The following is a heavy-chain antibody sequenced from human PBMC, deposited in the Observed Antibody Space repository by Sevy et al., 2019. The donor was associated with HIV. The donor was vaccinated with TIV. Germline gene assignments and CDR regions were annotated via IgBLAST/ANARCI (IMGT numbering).Heavy chain of an antibody. D-gene: IGHD2-21*02. J-gene: IGHJ3*02. CDR1: GYTFTGYF. CDR3: ARDPLPATLVTPNAFDM. CDR2: INPNSGDT. V-gene: IGHV1-2*06. Sequence: ASVKVSCKASGYTFTGYFMHWVRQAPGQGLEWMGRINPNSGDTIYAQKFQGRVTMTSDTSISTAYMDLSRLRSDDTAVFYCARDPLPATLVTPNAFDMWGQGTMVTVSS.